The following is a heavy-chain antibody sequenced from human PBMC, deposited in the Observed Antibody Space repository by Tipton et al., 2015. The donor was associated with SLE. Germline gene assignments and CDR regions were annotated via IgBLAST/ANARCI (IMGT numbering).Heavy chain of an antibody. CDR2: VYFGGST. CDR3: ARAMAWTGDPLHFDY. J-gene: IGHJ4*02. D-gene: IGHD3/OR15-3a*01. CDR1: GGSLRSYY. Sequence: TLSLTCTVSGGSLRSYYWTWIRQPAGKGLEWIGRVYFGGSTNYNPSLKSRVAISLDMSKNQFSLKLKSVTAADTAVYFCARAMAWTGDPLHFDYWGQGSLVTVSS. V-gene: IGHV4-4*07.